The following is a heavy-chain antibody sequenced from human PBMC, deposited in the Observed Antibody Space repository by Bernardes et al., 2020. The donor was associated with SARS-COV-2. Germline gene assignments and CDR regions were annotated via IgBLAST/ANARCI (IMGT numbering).Heavy chain of an antibody. Sequence: GGSLKISCKGSGYSFTSYWIGWVRPMPGKGLEWMGIIYPCDSDTRYSPSFQGQVTISADKSISTAYLQWSSLKASDTAMYYCARHLTYSSSWPTFDYWGQGTLVTVSS. V-gene: IGHV5-51*01. CDR3: ARHLTYSSSWPTFDY. J-gene: IGHJ4*02. CDR2: IYPCDSDT. CDR1: GYSFTSYW. D-gene: IGHD6-13*01.